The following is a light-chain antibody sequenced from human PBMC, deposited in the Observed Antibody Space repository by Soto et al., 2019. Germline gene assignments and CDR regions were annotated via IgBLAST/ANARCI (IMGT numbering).Light chain of an antibody. V-gene: IGKV3-11*01. CDR2: DAS. Sequence: EIVLTQSPAPLSLSPGERATLSCRASQSVSSSLAWYQQKPGQAPRLLFYDASKRASGIPARFSGSGSGTDFTLTISSLEPDDLAVYYCQQRYRWPGAFGQGTKVEIK. CDR3: QQRYRWPGA. CDR1: QSVSSS. J-gene: IGKJ1*01.